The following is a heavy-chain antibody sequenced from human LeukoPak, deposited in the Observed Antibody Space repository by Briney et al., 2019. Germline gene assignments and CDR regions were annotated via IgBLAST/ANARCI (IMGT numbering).Heavy chain of an antibody. CDR2: IRYDGSNK. CDR3: AKDGRGVRTMAATYYYYYGMDV. V-gene: IGHV3-30*02. Sequence: GGSLRLSCAASGFTFSSYGMHWVRQAPGKGLEWVGFIRYDGSNKYYADSVKGRFTISRDNSKNTLYLQMNSLRAEDTAVYYCAKDGRGVRTMAATYYYYYGMDVWGQGTTVTVSS. J-gene: IGHJ6*02. CDR1: GFTFSSYG. D-gene: IGHD6-25*01.